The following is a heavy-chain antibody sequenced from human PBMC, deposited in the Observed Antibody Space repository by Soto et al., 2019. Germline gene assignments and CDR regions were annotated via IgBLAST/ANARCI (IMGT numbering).Heavy chain of an antibody. CDR1: GGSIRFAGYY. CDR3: ARERAVIRPFYFDS. Sequence: SETLSLTCTVSGGSIRFAGYYWTWIRQFPGKGLEWIGNIYYSGDTHYNPSLESRITISIDSSKKQFSLNLASVTAADTAVYYCARERAVIRPFYFDSWGQGTLVTVSS. D-gene: IGHD3-3*01. CDR2: IYYSGDT. J-gene: IGHJ4*02. V-gene: IGHV4-31*03.